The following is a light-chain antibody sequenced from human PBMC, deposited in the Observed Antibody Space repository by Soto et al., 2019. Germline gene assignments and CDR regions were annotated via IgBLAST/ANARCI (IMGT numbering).Light chain of an antibody. CDR3: CSYAGSYTYV. J-gene: IGLJ1*01. CDR1: SSDVGGYNY. CDR2: EVS. V-gene: IGLV2-14*01. Sequence: QSVLTQPASVSGSPGQSITISCTGTSSDVGGYNYVSWYQQHPGKAPKLMISEVSNRPSGVSNRFSGSKSGNTASLTISGLQAEDEADYYCCSYAGSYTYVFGTGTKVTLL.